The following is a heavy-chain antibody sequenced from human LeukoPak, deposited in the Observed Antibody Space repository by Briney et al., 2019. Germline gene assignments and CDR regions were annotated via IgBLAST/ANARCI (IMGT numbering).Heavy chain of an antibody. CDR1: GGSFSGYY. V-gene: IGHV4-34*01. CDR3: ARVQYSSSRPLDY. Sequence: PSETLSLTCAVYGGSFSGYYWSWIRQPPGKGLEWIGEINHSGSTNYNPSLKSRVTISVDTSKNQFSLKLSSVTAADTAVYYCARVQYSSSRPLDYWGQGTLLTVSS. J-gene: IGHJ4*02. CDR2: INHSGST. D-gene: IGHD6-6*01.